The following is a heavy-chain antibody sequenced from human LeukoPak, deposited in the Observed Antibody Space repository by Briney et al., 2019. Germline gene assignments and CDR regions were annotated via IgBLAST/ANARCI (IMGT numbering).Heavy chain of an antibody. D-gene: IGHD5-18*01. CDR3: AGYVDTAMALFDY. Sequence: SETLSLTCTVSGGSISSSSYYWGWIRQPPGKGLEWIGSIYYSGSTYYNPSLKSRVTISVDTSKNQFSLKLSSVTAADTAVYYCAGYVDTAMALFDYWGQGTLVTVSS. CDR1: GGSISSSSYY. V-gene: IGHV4-39*07. CDR2: IYYSGST. J-gene: IGHJ4*02.